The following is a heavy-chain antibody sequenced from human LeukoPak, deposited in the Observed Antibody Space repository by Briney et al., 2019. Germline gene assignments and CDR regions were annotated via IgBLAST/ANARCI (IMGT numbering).Heavy chain of an antibody. V-gene: IGHV3-7*01. CDR1: GFTFSSYW. D-gene: IGHD2-21*02. Sequence: PGGSLRLSCAASGFTFSSYWMSWVRQAPGKGLEWVANIKQDGSEKYYVDSVKGRFTISRDNAKNSLYLQMNSLRAEDTAVYYCARDKWLNAVVTGFFDYWGQGTLVTVSS. CDR2: IKQDGSEK. J-gene: IGHJ4*02. CDR3: ARDKWLNAVVTGFFDY.